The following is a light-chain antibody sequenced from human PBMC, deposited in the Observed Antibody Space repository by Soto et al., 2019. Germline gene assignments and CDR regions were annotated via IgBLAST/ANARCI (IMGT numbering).Light chain of an antibody. V-gene: IGKV3-20*01. CDR1: QSVSSSY. Sequence: EIVLTQSPGTLSLSPGERSTLSCRASQSVSSSYLAWYQQKPGXAPXXLIYGASSRATGIPDRLSGSGSGTDFTLTISSMQPEDFATEYCQQRYSTWTFGQGTKVDIK. CDR2: GAS. J-gene: IGKJ1*01. CDR3: QQRYSTWT.